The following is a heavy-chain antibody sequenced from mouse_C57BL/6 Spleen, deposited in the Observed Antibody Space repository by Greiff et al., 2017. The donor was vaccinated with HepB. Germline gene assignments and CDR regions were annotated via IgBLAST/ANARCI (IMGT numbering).Heavy chain of an antibody. CDR1: GYTFTSYW. CDR2: IYPGNSDT. J-gene: IGHJ2*01. Sequence: EVQRVESGTVLARPGASVKMSCKTSGYTFTSYWMHWVKQRPGQGLEWIGAIYPGNSDTSYNQKFKGKAKLTAVTSASTAYMELSSLTNEDSAVYYCTRKPVVATGGFDYWGQGTTLTVSS. D-gene: IGHD1-1*01. V-gene: IGHV1-5*01. CDR3: TRKPVVATGGFDY.